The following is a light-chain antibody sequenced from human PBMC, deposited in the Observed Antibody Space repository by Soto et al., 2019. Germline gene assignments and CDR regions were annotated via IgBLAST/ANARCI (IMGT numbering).Light chain of an antibody. CDR2: DAS. CDR3: KQYHDWSPFT. CDR1: QSVSTN. V-gene: IGKV3-15*01. Sequence: EIVMTQSPATLSVSPGERANLSCRASQSVSTNLAWYQQKPGQAPRLLISDASTRATGIPARFSGSGSETEFTLTISSLQSEDFAVYYCKQYHDWSPFTFGGGTKVEIK. J-gene: IGKJ4*02.